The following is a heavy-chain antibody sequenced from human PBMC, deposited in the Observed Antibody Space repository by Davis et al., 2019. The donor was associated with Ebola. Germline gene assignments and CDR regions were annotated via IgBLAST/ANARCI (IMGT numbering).Heavy chain of an antibody. J-gene: IGHJ4*02. CDR1: GFTFSSYA. CDR3: TGDGDYEDY. Sequence: PGGSLRLSCAASGFTFSSYAMHWVRQASGKGLEWVGRIRSKANSYATAYAASVKGRFTISRDDSKNTAYLQMNSLKTEDTAVYYCTGDGDYEDYWGQGTLVTVSS. CDR2: IRSKANSYAT. D-gene: IGHD4-17*01. V-gene: IGHV3-73*01.